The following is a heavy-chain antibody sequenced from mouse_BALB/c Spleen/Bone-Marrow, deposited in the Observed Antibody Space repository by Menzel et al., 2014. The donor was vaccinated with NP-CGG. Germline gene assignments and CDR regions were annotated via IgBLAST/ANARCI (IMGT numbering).Heavy chain of an antibody. V-gene: IGHV1S81*02. CDR2: INPSNGRT. D-gene: IGHD2-2*01. Sequence: QVQLQQSGAELVKPGASLKLSCKASGYTFTNYWIHWVKQRPGQGLEWIGEINPSNGRTNYNGKFKTKATLTVDKSSSTAYMQLSNLTSENSAVNYCAARLSHLAMDYWGQGSSVTASS. J-gene: IGHJ4*01. CDR1: GYTFTNYW. CDR3: AARLSHLAMDY.